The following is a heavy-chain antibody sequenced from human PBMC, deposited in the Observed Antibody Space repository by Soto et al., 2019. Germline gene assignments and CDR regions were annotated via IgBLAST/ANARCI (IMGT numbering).Heavy chain of an antibody. D-gene: IGHD1-1*01. J-gene: IGHJ6*02. CDR1: GGTFSSYA. V-gene: IGHV1-69*06. Sequence: ASVKVSCKASGGTFSSYAISWVRQAPGQGLEWMGGIIPIFGTANYAQKFQGRVTITADKSTSTAYMELSSLRSEDTAVYYCARMVGEKRTERPYYYSMDVWGQGTTVTVSS. CDR3: ARMVGEKRTERPYYYSMDV. CDR2: IIPIFGTA.